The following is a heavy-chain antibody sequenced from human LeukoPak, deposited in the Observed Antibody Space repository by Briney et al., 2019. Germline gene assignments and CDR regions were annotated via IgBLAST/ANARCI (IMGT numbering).Heavy chain of an antibody. J-gene: IGHJ1*01. D-gene: IGHD2-2*01. CDR1: GGSISSGGYY. V-gene: IGHV4-31*03. CDR3: AREDSTNGGYFQH. CDR2: IYYSGST. Sequence: PSETLSLTCTVSGGSISSGGYYWSWIRQHPGKGLEWIGYIYYSGSTYYNPSLKSRVTISVDTSKNQFSLKLSSVTAADTAVYYCAREDSTNGGYFQHWGQGTLVTVSS.